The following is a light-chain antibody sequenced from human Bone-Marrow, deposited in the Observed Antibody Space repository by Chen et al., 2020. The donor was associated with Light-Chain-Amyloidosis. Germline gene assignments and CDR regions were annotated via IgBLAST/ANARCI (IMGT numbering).Light chain of an antibody. CDR1: SSDVGGYDY. CDR3: CSYAGSYTWV. CDR2: DVS. Sequence: QSALTPPRSVSGSPGQSVAIPCTGTSSDVGGYDYISWYQQHPGKAPKFMIYDVSKRPSGVPDRFSGSKSGNTASLTISGLQAEDEADYYCCSYAGSYTWVFGGGTKLTVL. J-gene: IGLJ3*02. V-gene: IGLV2-11*01.